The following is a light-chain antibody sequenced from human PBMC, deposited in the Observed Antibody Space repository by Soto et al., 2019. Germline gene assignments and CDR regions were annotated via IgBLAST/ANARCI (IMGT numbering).Light chain of an antibody. CDR2: NNN. Sequence: QSVLTQPPSASGTPGQGVTISCSGSSSNIGDNTVSWYQQFPGTAPKLLIYNNNQRPSGVPDRFSGSKSGTSASLAISGLQSDDETKYYCAAWDDSLNGVIFGGGTQLTVL. CDR1: SSNIGDNT. V-gene: IGLV1-44*01. CDR3: AAWDDSLNGVI. J-gene: IGLJ2*01.